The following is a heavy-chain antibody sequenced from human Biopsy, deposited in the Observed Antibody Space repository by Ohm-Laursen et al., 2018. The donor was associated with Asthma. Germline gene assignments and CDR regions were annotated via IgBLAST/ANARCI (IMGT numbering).Heavy chain of an antibody. CDR3: ARVASYGDIYIGIDV. J-gene: IGHJ6*02. CDR1: GASIGTPDYH. V-gene: IGHV4-30-4*08. CDR2: VFYSGTT. D-gene: IGHD4-17*01. Sequence: TLSLTCSVSGASIGTPDYHWSWIRQSPGRGLEWIGFVFYSGTTHYSRSLERRLSISIDTARYEFSMRLRSLAAADTAVYFCARVASYGDIYIGIDVWGPGNTVVVS.